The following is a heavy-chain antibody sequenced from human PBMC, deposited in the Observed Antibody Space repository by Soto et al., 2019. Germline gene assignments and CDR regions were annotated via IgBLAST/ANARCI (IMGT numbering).Heavy chain of an antibody. CDR2: INHSGST. J-gene: IGHJ1*01. CDR1: DGSLSGYY. V-gene: IGHV4-34*01. D-gene: IGHD3-22*01. CDR3: ARAAFPNYNDSSGPPLSQH. Sequence: ETLSLTCAVYDGSLSGYYWTWIRQPPGKELEWIGEINHSGSTNYNPSLKSRVTISVDTSKNQFSLKLSSVTAADTALYYCARAAFPNYNDSSGPPLSQHWGQATLVTVS.